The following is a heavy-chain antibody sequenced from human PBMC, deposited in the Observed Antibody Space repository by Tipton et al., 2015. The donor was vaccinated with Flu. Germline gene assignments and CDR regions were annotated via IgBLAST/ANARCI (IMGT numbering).Heavy chain of an antibody. Sequence: SLRLSCAASGFTFSTYWMSWVRQAPGKGLEWVANIQGDGSVKHYLDSVEGRFTISRDNAKNSLYLQMNSLRADDTAIYYCARDRDYSSPSGSSGTTAWYDVLDIWGQGTVVTVSS. D-gene: IGHD1-1*01. CDR2: IQGDGSVK. CDR3: ARDRDYSSPSGSSGTTAWYDVLDI. CDR1: GFTFSTYW. J-gene: IGHJ3*02. V-gene: IGHV3-7*01.